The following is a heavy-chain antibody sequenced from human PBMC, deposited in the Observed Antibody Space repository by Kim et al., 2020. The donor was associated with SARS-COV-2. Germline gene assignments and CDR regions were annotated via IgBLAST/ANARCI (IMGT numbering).Heavy chain of an antibody. V-gene: IGHV3-11*03. J-gene: IGHJ4*02. Sequence: GGSLRLSCAASGFTFSDYYMNWIRQAPGKGLEWVSYISSSSSYTTYADSVKGRFTISRDNAKNSLYLQMNSLIAEDTAVYYCASPGYSSSWTNFDYWGQGTLVTVSS. CDR2: ISSSSSYT. CDR1: GFTFSDYY. CDR3: ASPGYSSSWTNFDY. D-gene: IGHD6-13*01.